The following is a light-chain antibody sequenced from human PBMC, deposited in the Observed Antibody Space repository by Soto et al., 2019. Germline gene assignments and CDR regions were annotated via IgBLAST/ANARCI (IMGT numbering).Light chain of an antibody. Sequence: DIVMTQSPLSLPVTPGEPASISCRSSQSLLHSNGYNYLDWYLQKPGQSPQLLIYLGSNRATGVPDRLSGSGSGTDFTLKISRLEAEDVGVYYCLHFRRTPRTFGPGTKVDIK. V-gene: IGKV2-28*01. CDR3: LHFRRTPRT. CDR1: QSLLHSNGYNY. J-gene: IGKJ3*01. CDR2: LGS.